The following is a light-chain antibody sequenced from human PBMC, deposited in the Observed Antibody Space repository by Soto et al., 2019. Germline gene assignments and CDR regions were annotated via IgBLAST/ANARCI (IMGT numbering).Light chain of an antibody. Sequence: QSVLTQPPSASGTPGQRVTISCSGSSSNIGSHVVYWYQQLAGTAPKFLMYNNNQRPSGVPDRFSGSKSGTSASLAISGLQSEDEADYYCAVWDDSLDGWVFGGGTKVTVL. V-gene: IGLV1-44*01. CDR3: AVWDDSLDGWV. J-gene: IGLJ3*02. CDR1: SSNIGSHV. CDR2: NNN.